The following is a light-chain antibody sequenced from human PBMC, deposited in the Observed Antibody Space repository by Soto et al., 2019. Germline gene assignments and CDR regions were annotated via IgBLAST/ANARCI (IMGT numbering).Light chain of an antibody. V-gene: IGKV1-5*01. CDR2: DAS. Sequence: DIQMTQSPSTLSASVGDRVTITCRASQSIRSWLAWYQQKPGKAPNLLIYDASSLESGVPSRFSGSGSGTELTLTISSLQPDDFATYYCQQYNSYSPWTFGQGTKVEIK. CDR1: QSIRSW. CDR3: QQYNSYSPWT. J-gene: IGKJ1*01.